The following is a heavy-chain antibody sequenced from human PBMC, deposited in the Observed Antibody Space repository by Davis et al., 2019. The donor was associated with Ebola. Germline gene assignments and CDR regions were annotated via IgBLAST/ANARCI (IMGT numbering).Heavy chain of an antibody. CDR3: ARTFVGGWLFDY. D-gene: IGHD1-26*01. V-gene: IGHV1-3*01. CDR1: AYTFTSYA. CDR2: INACNGNT. J-gene: IGHJ4*02. Sequence: AASVKVSCKASAYTFTSYAMHWVRQPPGQRLEWMGWINACNGNTKYSQKFQGRVTMTRDTSAGTAYMEMSSLTSEDTAVYYCARTFVGGWLFDYWGQGTLVTVSS.